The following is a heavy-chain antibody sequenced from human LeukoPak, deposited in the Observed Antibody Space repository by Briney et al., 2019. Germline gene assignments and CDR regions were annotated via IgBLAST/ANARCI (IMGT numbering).Heavy chain of an antibody. D-gene: IGHD3-10*01. Sequence: SETLSLTCTVSGDSIIMSSRYYWAWIRQPPGKGLEWIVYIYYSGSTYYDPSLKSRVTMSVDTSKNQFSLKMSSVTIADTAVYYCARSYGPGRLHNWFDPWGQGTLVTVSS. CDR2: IYYSGST. CDR3: ARSYGPGRLHNWFDP. J-gene: IGHJ5*02. CDR1: GDSIIMSSRYY. V-gene: IGHV4-39*01.